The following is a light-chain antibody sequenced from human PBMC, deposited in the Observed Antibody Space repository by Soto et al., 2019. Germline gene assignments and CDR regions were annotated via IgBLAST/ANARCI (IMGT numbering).Light chain of an antibody. J-gene: IGKJ5*01. CDR1: QSVSSY. V-gene: IGKV3-11*01. Sequence: IVCSKSASTLSWSPAEISTLSGRASQSVSSYLAWYQQKPGQAPRLLMYDVSNRATGIPASFSGSGSGTDFTLTITSIEPEDFAVYYCQQRSSWPWTFGQGTRLEI. CDR3: QQRSSWPWT. CDR2: DVS.